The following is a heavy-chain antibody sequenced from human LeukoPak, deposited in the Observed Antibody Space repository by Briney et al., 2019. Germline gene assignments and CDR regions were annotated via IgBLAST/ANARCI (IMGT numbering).Heavy chain of an antibody. D-gene: IGHD3-10*01. V-gene: IGHV4-59*12. Sequence: TSETLSLTCTVSGGSISSYYWSWIRQPPGKGLEWIGYIYYSGSTNYNPSLKSRVTMSVDTSKNQFSLKLSSVTAADTAVHYCARTVANTQDYYGSGSYYNRHYYFDYWGQGTLVTVSS. CDR3: ARTVANTQDYYGSGSYYNRHYYFDY. CDR1: GGSISSYY. J-gene: IGHJ4*02. CDR2: IYYSGST.